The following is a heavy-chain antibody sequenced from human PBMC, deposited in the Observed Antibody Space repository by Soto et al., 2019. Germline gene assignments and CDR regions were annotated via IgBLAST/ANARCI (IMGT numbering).Heavy chain of an antibody. D-gene: IGHD3-3*02. CDR3: ARDLSSY. CDR1: GFTFSSDW. J-gene: IGHJ4*02. Sequence: PVGSLRLSCAASGFTFSSDWMSWVRQAPGKGLEWVANIKQDGSEKYYVDSVKGRFTISRDNAKNSLYLQMNSLRAEDTAVYYCARDLSSYWGQGTLVTVSS. V-gene: IGHV3-7*03. CDR2: IKQDGSEK.